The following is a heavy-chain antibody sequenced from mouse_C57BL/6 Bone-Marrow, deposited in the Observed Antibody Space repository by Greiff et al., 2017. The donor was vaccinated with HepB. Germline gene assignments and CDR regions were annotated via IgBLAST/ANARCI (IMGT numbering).Heavy chain of an antibody. J-gene: IGHJ2*01. CDR1: GYAFSSSW. CDR2: IYPGDGDT. CDR3: AREGPDY. Sequence: VKLMESGPELVKTGASVKISCKASGYAFSSSWINWVKQRPGKGLEWIGRIYPGDGDTNYNGKFKGKATLTADKSSSTAYMQLSSLTSEDSAVYFCAREGPDYWGQGTTLTVSS. V-gene: IGHV1-82*01. D-gene: IGHD3-3*01.